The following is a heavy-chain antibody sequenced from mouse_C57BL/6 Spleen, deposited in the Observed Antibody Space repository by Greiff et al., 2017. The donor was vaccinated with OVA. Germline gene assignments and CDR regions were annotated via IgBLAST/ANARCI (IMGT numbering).Heavy chain of an antibody. J-gene: IGHJ4*01. CDR2: IWSDGST. V-gene: IGHV2-6-1*01. CDR3: ARQVYYDYDTDYAMDY. CDR1: GFSLTSYG. Sequence: QVQLKESGPGLVAPSQSLSITCTVSGFSLTSYGVHWVRQPPGKGLEWLVVIWSDGSTTYNSALNSRLSISKDNSKSQVFLKMNSLQTDDTAMYYCARQVYYDYDTDYAMDYWGQGTSVTVSS. D-gene: IGHD2-4*01.